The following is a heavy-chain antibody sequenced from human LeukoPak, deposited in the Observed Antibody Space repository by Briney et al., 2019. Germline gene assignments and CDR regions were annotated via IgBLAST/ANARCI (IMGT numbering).Heavy chain of an antibody. Sequence: ASVKVSCKASGYTFTGYYMHWVRQAPGQRLEWMGRINPNSGDIKYAQKFQGRVTMTRDTSISTAYMELSRLTSDDTAVYYCAKQYCSSPNCYANFDYWGQGTLVTVSS. CDR1: GYTFTGYY. CDR2: INPNSGDI. J-gene: IGHJ4*02. D-gene: IGHD2-2*01. V-gene: IGHV1-2*06. CDR3: AKQYCSSPNCYANFDY.